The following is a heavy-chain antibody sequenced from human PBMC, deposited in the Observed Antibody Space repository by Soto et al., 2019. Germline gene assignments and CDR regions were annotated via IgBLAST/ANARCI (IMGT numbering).Heavy chain of an antibody. CDR1: GDTFTFYS. CDR3: ASSYGSGYRAFDY. CDR2: INPILSMS. J-gene: IGHJ4*02. V-gene: IGHV1-69*02. Sequence: QVQLVQSGAEVKKPGSSVRVSCKASGDTFTFYSINWVRQAPGLGLEWMGRINPILSMSNYAQRFQGRVTMTADKSTSTAYRERSRLRSEDTAMYYCASSYGSGYRAFDYWGQGALVTVSS. D-gene: IGHD3-10*01.